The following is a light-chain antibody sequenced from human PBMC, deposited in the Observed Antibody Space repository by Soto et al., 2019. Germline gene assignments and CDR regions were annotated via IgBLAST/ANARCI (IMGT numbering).Light chain of an antibody. J-gene: IGKJ4*01. V-gene: IGKV1-9*01. CDR1: QAISSY. Sequence: GDRVTITFRASQAISSYLDWYQQKPGKGPKLLIHAASTLQSGVPLRFSGSGSGTEFTLTIRSLQPEDFATYYCLQLNSYPLTFGGGTKVDIK. CDR2: AAS. CDR3: LQLNSYPLT.